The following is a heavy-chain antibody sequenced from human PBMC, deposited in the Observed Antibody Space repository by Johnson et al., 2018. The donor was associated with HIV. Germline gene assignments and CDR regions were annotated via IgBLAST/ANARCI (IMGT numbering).Heavy chain of an antibody. CDR1: GFTFSSYG. D-gene: IGHD3-3*01. CDR2: TRYDGSNK. Sequence: HVQLVEFGGGVVQPGGSLRLSCAASGFTFSSYGMHWVRQAPGKGLEWVAFTRYDGSNKYYVDSVKGRFTISRDNSKNTLYLQMNSLRPEDTAVYYCARPMGTYYNFWSGSNAFDIWGQGTMVTVSS. CDR3: ARPMGTYYNFWSGSNAFDI. V-gene: IGHV3-30*02. J-gene: IGHJ3*02.